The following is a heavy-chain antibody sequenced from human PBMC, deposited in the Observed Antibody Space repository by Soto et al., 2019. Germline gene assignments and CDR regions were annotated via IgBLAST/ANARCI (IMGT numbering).Heavy chain of an antibody. J-gene: IGHJ5*02. Sequence: GGSLILSCASSGFPFSSTCVSWVRQAPGKGLEWVSTILDTGTTVFYADSVKGRFTVSRDNSNNTLYVQMNNLRADDTAVYYCVKNSGWFNTWGQGALVTVSS. V-gene: IGHV3-23*01. D-gene: IGHD3-10*01. CDR2: ILDTGTTV. CDR1: GFPFSSTC. CDR3: VKNSGWFNT.